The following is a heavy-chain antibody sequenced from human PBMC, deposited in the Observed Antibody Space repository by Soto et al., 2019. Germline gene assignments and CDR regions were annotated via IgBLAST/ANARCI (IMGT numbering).Heavy chain of an antibody. V-gene: IGHV3-48*03. Sequence: SXXLSCADSGFTFSSYAMHWVLQAPGKGLEWMSYISSSGSTIYYADSVKGRFTISRDNAKKSLYLQMDSLQADDTAVYYCARGGASVTTPFDYWGQGTQVTVSS. D-gene: IGHD4-17*01. CDR3: ARGGASVTTPFDY. CDR2: ISSSGSTI. J-gene: IGHJ4*02. CDR1: GFTFSSYA.